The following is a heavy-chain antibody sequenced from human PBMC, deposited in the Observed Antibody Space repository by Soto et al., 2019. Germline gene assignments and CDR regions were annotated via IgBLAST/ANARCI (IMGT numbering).Heavy chain of an antibody. CDR2: IDPSDSYT. CDR3: ARHEVLTMVRSGGMDV. Sequence: GESLKISCKGSGYSFTSYWISWVRQMPGKGLEWMGRIDPSDSYTNYSPSFQGHVTISADKSISTAYLQWSSLKASDTDMYYCARHEVLTMVRSGGMDVWGQGTTVTVSS. CDR1: GYSFTSYW. D-gene: IGHD3-10*01. V-gene: IGHV5-10-1*01. J-gene: IGHJ6*02.